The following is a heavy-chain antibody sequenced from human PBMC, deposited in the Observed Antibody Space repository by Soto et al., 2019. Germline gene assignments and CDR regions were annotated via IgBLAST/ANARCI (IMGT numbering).Heavy chain of an antibody. V-gene: IGHV1-18*01. Sequence: ASVKVSCKASGYTFTSYGISWVRQAPGQGLEWMGWISAYNGNRNYAQKFQGRVTMTTVTSTSTVYMELRSLRSDDTAVYYCARVMGYSSGWGPYFDYWG. D-gene: IGHD6-19*01. CDR3: ARVMGYSSGWGPYFDY. J-gene: IGHJ4*01. CDR2: ISAYNGNR. CDR1: GYTFTSYG.